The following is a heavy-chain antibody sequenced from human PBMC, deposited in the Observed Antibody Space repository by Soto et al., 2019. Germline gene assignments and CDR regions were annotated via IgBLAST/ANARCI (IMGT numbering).Heavy chain of an antibody. CDR1: GFTFSSST. V-gene: IGHV1-58*01. CDR3: ARGHQELPYYYYGMDV. D-gene: IGHD1-7*01. Sequence: SVKVSCKTSGFTFSSSTVHWVRQARGHRLQRIGWIDVGSANANYAQMLQERVTISRNTSISTAYMELSSLRSEDTAVYYCARGHQELPYYYYGMDVWGQGTTVTVSS. J-gene: IGHJ6*02. CDR2: IDVGSANA.